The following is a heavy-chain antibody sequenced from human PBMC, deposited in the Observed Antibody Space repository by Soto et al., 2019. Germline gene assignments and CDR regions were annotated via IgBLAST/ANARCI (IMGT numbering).Heavy chain of an antibody. D-gene: IGHD4-17*01. J-gene: IGHJ5*02. CDR2: IYYSGST. CDR3: ATTPARSSVTTIFDP. Sequence: PSETLSLTCTVSGGSISSSSYYWGWIRQPPGKGLEWIGSIYYSGSTYYNPSLKSRVTISVDTSKNQFSLKLSSVTAADTAVYYCATTPARSSVTTIFDPWGQGTLVTVSS. CDR1: GGSISSSSYY. V-gene: IGHV4-39*01.